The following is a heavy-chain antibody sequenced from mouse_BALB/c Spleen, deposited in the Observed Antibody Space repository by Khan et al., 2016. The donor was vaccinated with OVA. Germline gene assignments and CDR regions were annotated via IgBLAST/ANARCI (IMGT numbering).Heavy chain of an antibody. J-gene: IGHJ4*01. V-gene: IGHV2-6*02. CDR3: ARKTHMITTVMDY. Sequence: VQLQESGPGLVAPSQSLSITCTVSGFSLTSYGVHWVRQPPGKGLEWLVVIWSDGKTTYNSTLKSRLSISKDNSKSQVFLQMNSLQTDDTAMYYCARKTHMITTVMDYWGQGTSVTVSS. D-gene: IGHD2-4*01. CDR1: GFSLTSYG. CDR2: IWSDGKT.